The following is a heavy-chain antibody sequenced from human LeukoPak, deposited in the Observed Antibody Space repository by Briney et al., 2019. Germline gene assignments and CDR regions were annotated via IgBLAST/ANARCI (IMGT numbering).Heavy chain of an antibody. CDR2: ITSSGGTT. CDR1: GFTFSNYA. Sequence: QPGASLRLSCAASGFTFSNYAMSWVRQAPGKGLEWVSAITSSGGTTHYADSVKGRFTISRDNSKNTLYLQMNSLRAEDAAVYYCAKDLASYCSGRSCYMGWFDPWGQGALVTVSS. V-gene: IGHV3-23*01. CDR3: AKDLASYCSGRSCYMGWFDP. D-gene: IGHD2-15*01. J-gene: IGHJ5*02.